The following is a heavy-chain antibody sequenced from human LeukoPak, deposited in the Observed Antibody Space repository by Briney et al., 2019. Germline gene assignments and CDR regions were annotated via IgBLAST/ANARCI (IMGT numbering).Heavy chain of an antibody. D-gene: IGHD2-15*01. J-gene: IGHJ2*01. V-gene: IGHV4-61*02. CDR1: GGSISSGIYY. CDR2: VYPSGST. Sequence: SETLSLTCTVSGGSISSGIYYWSWIRQPPGKGLEWIGRVYPSGSTTYNPSLKSRVTMSVDTSKQQFSLKVTSVTAADTAVYYCARSGGWSGWLNWYFDLWGRGTLVTVSS. CDR3: ARSGGWSGWLNWYFDL.